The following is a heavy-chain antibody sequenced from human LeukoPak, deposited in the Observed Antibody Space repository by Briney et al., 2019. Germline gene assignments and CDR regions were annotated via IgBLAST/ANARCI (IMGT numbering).Heavy chain of an antibody. V-gene: IGHV4-59*01. CDR2: IYYSGST. Sequence: SETLSLTCAVYGGSFSGYYWSWIRQPPGKGLEWIGYIYYSGSTNYNPSLKSRVTISVDTSKNQFSLKLSSVTAADTAVYYCARVNSSGWYRSFDYWGQGTLVTVSS. D-gene: IGHD6-19*01. CDR3: ARVNSSGWYRSFDY. J-gene: IGHJ4*02. CDR1: GGSFSGYY.